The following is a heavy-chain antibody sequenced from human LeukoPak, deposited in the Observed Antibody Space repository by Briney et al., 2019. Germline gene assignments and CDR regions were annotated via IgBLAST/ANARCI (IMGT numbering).Heavy chain of an antibody. CDR1: GFTFSSYG. CDR3: APGQLWSPRNDYFDY. D-gene: IGHD5-18*01. CDR2: ISYDGSNK. V-gene: IGHV3-30*03. J-gene: IGHJ4*02. Sequence: GRSLRLSCAASGFTFSSYGMHWVRQAPGKGLEWVAVISYDGSNKYYADSVKGRFTISRDNSKNTLYLQMNSLRAEDTAVYYCAPGQLWSPRNDYFDYWGQGTLVTVSS.